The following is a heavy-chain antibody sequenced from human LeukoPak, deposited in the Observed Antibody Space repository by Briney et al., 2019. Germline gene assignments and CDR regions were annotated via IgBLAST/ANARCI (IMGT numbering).Heavy chain of an antibody. J-gene: IGHJ5*02. Sequence: PGGSLRLSCAASGFTFSSYAMSWVRQAPGKGLEWVSAISGSGGSTYYADSVKGRFTISRDNSKNTLYLQMNSLRAEDTAVHYCAKSPIVCSGGSCYSFWFDPWGQGTLVTVSS. V-gene: IGHV3-23*01. D-gene: IGHD2-15*01. CDR2: ISGSGGST. CDR3: AKSPIVCSGGSCYSFWFDP. CDR1: GFTFSSYA.